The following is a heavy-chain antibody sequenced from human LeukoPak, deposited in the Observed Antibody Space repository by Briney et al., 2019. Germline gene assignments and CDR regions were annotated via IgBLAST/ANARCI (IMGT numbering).Heavy chain of an antibody. D-gene: IGHD5-12*01. CDR1: GFSFSMYS. Sequence: KAGGSLRLSCAASGFSFSMYSMNWVRQAPGKGLEWVSGISRSGSAIYYADSVKGRFTISRDNAKNTLYLHLNSLRADDTAVYYCVKDGYSGDFPGSPDYWGQGARVAVSS. V-gene: IGHV3-21*04. J-gene: IGHJ4*02. CDR3: VKDGYSGDFPGSPDY. CDR2: ISRSGSAI.